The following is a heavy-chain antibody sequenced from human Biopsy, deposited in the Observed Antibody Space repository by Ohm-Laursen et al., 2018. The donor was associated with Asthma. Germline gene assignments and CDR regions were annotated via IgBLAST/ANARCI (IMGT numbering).Heavy chain of an antibody. CDR1: GYSLTDLS. Sequence: GASVTLSCKISGYSLTDLSMHWVRQAPGQGLEWMGGHDLEEGGTVNARRFQGRVTMTEDTSTDTAYMELSSLSSDDTAVYYCASDFPKDYVRYNFQFWGQGTLVTVSS. J-gene: IGHJ4*02. D-gene: IGHD4-17*01. V-gene: IGHV1-24*01. CDR2: HDLEEGGT. CDR3: ASDFPKDYVRYNFQF.